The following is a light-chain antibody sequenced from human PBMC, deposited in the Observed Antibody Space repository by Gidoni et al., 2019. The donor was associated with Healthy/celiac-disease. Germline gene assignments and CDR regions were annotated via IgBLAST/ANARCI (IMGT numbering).Light chain of an antibody. V-gene: IGKV1-9*01. CDR2: AAS. J-gene: IGKJ5*01. CDR1: QGISSY. Sequence: DIQLTQSPSFLSASVGDRVTITCWASQGISSYLAWNQQKPGKAPKLLIYAASTLQSGVPSRFSGSGSGTEFTLTISSLQPEDFATYYCQQLNSYPLTFGQGTRLEIK. CDR3: QQLNSYPLT.